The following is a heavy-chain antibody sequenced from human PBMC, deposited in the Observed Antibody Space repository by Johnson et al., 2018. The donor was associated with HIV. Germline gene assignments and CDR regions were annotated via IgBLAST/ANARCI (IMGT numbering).Heavy chain of an antibody. Sequence: MQLVESGGGLVQSGGSLRLSCVVSGFSFSNYWMTWVRQVQGKGLEWVANINQDGSEKFYVDSVKGRFTISRDNSKNTLYLQMNSLRAEDTAVFYCARAIVVDDDAFDIWGQGTMVTVSS. D-gene: IGHD3-22*01. V-gene: IGHV3-7*01. CDR3: ARAIVVDDDAFDI. J-gene: IGHJ3*02. CDR1: GFSFSNYW. CDR2: INQDGSEK.